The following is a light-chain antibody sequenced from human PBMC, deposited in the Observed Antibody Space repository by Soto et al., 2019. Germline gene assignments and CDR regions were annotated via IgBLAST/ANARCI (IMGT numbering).Light chain of an antibody. CDR1: QSVSPNY. V-gene: IGKV3-20*01. J-gene: IGKJ5*01. Sequence: VLTQAAGTLCVAAGERCTLSCSSVQSVSPNYLVWYQQSPGQAPRLLIYAASSRATGIPDRFSGSGSGTDFTLTITRLEPEDFAVYYCQHYESSSSITFGHGTRLEIK. CDR2: AAS. CDR3: QHYESSSSIT.